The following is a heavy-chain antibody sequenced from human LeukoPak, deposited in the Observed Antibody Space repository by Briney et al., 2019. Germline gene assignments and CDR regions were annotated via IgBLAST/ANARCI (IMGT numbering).Heavy chain of an antibody. D-gene: IGHD3-22*01. J-gene: IGHJ4*02. CDR3: ARGEPYYYDSSGYRGDY. CDR2: ISSNGGST. V-gene: IGHV3-64*04. Sequence: PGGSLRLSCSASGFTFSSYAMHWVRQAPGKGLEYVSAISSNGGSTYYADSVKGRFTISRDNSKNTLYLQMNSLRAEDTAVYYCARGEPYYYDSSGYRGDYWGQGTLVTVSS. CDR1: GFTFSSYA.